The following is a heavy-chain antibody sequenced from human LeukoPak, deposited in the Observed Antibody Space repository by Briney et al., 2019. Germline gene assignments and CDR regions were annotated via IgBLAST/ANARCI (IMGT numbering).Heavy chain of an antibody. CDR3: ARGFLSPRDQDLDP. CDR2: IYYSGST. V-gene: IGHV4-30-4*01. D-gene: IGHD2/OR15-2a*01. CDR1: GGSISSGDYY. J-gene: IGHJ5*02. Sequence: SETLSLTRTVSGGSISSGDYYWSWIRQPPGKGLEWIGYIYYSGSTYYNPSLKSRVTISVDTSKNQFSLKLSSVTAADTAVYYCARGFLSPRDQDLDPWGQGTLVTVSS.